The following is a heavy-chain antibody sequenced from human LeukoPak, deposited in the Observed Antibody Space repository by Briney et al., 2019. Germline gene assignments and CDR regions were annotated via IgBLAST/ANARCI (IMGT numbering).Heavy chain of an antibody. J-gene: IGHJ4*02. CDR1: GGSISSYY. CDR3: ARVFDY. CDR2: IYYSGST. V-gene: IGHV4-39*07. Sequence: PSETLSLTCTVSGGSISSYYWSWIRQSPGKGLEWIGSIYYSGSTYFNPSLKSRVTISVDTSKNQFSLNLSSVTAADTAVYYCARVFDYWGQGTLVTVSS.